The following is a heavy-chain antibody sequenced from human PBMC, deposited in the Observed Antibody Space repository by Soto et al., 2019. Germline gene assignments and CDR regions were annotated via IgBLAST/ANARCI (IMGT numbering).Heavy chain of an antibody. CDR1: GFTFSSYS. V-gene: IGHV3-48*02. CDR3: AREDELWFGELLFRQHSDYYGMDV. D-gene: IGHD3-10*01. CDR2: ISSSSSTI. J-gene: IGHJ6*02. Sequence: HPGGSLRLSCAASGFTFSSYSMNWVRQAPGKGLEWVSYISSSSSTIYYADSVKGRFTISRDNAKNSLYLQMNSLRDEDTAVCYCAREDELWFGELLFRQHSDYYGMDVWGQGTTVTVSS.